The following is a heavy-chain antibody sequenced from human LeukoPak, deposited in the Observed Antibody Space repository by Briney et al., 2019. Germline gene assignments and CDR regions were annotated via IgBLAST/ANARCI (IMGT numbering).Heavy chain of an antibody. CDR2: ISYDGSNK. CDR3: ARDHDDSSGYLPHY. J-gene: IGHJ4*02. V-gene: IGHV3-30-3*01. D-gene: IGHD3-22*01. CDR1: GFTFSSYA. Sequence: PGRSLRLSCAASGFTFSSYAMHWVRQAPGKGLEWVAVISYDGSNKYYADSVKGRFTISRDNSKNTLYLQMNSLRAEDTAVYYCARDHDDSSGYLPHYWGQGTLVTVSS.